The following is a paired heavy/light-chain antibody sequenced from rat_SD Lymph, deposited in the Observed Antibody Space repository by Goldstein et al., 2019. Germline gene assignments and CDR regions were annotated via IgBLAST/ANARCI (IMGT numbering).Heavy chain of an antibody. V-gene: IGHV5-34*01. Sequence: EVQLVESGGGLVQPGRSLKLSCVASGFTFSNYGMNWIRQAPGKGLEWVAYISSGSSYIYYAETVKGRFTISRDNAKNTLYLQMTSLRSEDTALYYCARPYNYGESWFAYWGQGTLVTVSS. J-gene: IGHJ3*01. D-gene: IGHD1-11*01. CDR1: GFTFSNYG. CDR3: ARPYNYGESWFAY. CDR2: ISSGSSYI.
Light chain of an antibody. CDR1: QNIYKN. CDR2: NAN. CDR3: QQYYSGNT. Sequence: DIQMTQSPSLLSASVGDRVTLNCKASQNIYKNLAWYQQKLGEAPKLLIYNANSLQTGIPSRFSGSGSGTDFTLTISSLQPEDVATYFCQQYYSGNTFGAGTKLELK. V-gene: IGKV22S2*01. J-gene: IGKJ2-1*01.